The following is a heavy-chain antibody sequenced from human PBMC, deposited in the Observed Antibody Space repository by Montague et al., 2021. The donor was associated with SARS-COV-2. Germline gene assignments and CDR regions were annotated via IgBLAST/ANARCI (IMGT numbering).Heavy chain of an antibody. D-gene: IGHD3-16*02. CDR2: VYYSGST. CDR1: GDSIRSSGYY. J-gene: IGHJ5*02. CDR3: ARLGFVELWLNLGWFGP. Sequence: SETLSLTCSVSGDSIRSSGYYWGWIRQPPGKGLEWIGTVYYSGSTNYSPSLKSRVTMPVDTSKNQFSLELRSVTAADTAVYYCARLGFVELWLNLGWFGPWGQGTLVTVSS. V-gene: IGHV4-39*01.